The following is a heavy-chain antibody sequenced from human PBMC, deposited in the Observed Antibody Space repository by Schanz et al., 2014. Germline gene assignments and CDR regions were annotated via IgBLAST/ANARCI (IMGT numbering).Heavy chain of an antibody. J-gene: IGHJ4*02. CDR3: ARSRGFDSIFDF. V-gene: IGHV3-11*04. D-gene: IGHD5-12*01. Sequence: VQLVESGGGLVQPGGSLRLSCAASGFTFSDYYMNWVRQTPGKGLEWVSFISSSGTSIYYADSVKGRFTISRDNAKNSLYLQMNSLRAEDTAVYYCARSRGFDSIFDFWGRGTLVTVSS. CDR2: ISSSGTSI. CDR1: GFTFSDYY.